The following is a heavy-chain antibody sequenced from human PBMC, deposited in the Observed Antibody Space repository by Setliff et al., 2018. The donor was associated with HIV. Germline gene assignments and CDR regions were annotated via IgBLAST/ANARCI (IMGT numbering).Heavy chain of an antibody. CDR1: GGSISSHY. V-gene: IGHV4-59*11. CDR2: IYYRGST. CDR3: ARASSRSAPGLGYYYYYMDV. J-gene: IGHJ6*03. Sequence: SETLSLTCTVSGGSISSHYWSWIRQPPGKGLEWIGYIYYRGSTNYNPSLKSRVTISVDTSKNQFSLKRSSVTAADTAVYYCARASSRSAPGLGYYYYYMDVWGKGTTVTVSS. D-gene: IGHD2-15*01.